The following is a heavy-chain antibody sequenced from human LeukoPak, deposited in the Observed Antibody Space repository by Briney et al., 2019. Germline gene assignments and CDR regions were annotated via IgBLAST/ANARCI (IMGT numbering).Heavy chain of an antibody. J-gene: IGHJ6*04. V-gene: IGHV3-74*01. CDR3: AELGITMIGGV. Sequence: GGSLRLSCAASGFSFSSYWMHWVRQAPGKGLVWVSRINTDGSSTSYADSVKGRFTISRDNAKNSLYLQMNSLRAEDTAVYYCAELGITMIGGVWGKGTTVTISS. D-gene: IGHD3-10*02. CDR2: INTDGSST. CDR1: GFSFSSYW.